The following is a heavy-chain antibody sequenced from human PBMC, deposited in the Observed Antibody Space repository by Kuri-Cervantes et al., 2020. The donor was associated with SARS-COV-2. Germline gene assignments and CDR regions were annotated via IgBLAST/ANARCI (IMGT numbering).Heavy chain of an antibody. CDR2: ISSSSSYI. Sequence: GESLKISCAASGFTFSSYSMNWVRQAPGKGLEWVSPISSSSSYIYYADSVKGRFTISRDNAKNSLYLQMNSLRAEDTAVYYCASFEVGEHWGQGTLVTVSS. CDR1: GFTFSSYS. D-gene: IGHD3-3*01. CDR3: ASFEVGEH. V-gene: IGHV3-21*01. J-gene: IGHJ4*02.